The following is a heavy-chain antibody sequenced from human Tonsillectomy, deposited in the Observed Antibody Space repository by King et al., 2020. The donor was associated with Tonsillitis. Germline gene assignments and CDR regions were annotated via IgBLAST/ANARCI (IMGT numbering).Heavy chain of an antibody. V-gene: IGHV3-9*01. D-gene: IGHD6-19*01. J-gene: IGHJ1*01. CDR3: AKDESSGWYQDFQH. CDR1: GFTFDDYA. CDR2: ISWNSGSI. Sequence: VQLVQSGGGLVQPGRSLRLSCAASGFTFDDYAMHWVRQAPGKGLEWVSGISWNSGSIGYADSVKGRFTISRDNAKNSLYLQMNSLRAEDTALYYCAKDESSGWYQDFQHWGQGTLVTVSS.